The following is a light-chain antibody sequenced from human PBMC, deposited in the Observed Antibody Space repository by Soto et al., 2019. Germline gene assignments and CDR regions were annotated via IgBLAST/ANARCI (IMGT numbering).Light chain of an antibody. Sequence: DIQMTQSPSTLSAYVGDRVTITCRASQSISSWLAWYQQKPGKAPKLLIYKASTLQSGLPSRFSGSGSGTEFTHAISSLQPDDSATYYCQQYNDNWTFGQGTKVEIK. CDR3: QQYNDNWT. V-gene: IGKV1-5*03. J-gene: IGKJ1*01. CDR2: KAS. CDR1: QSISSW.